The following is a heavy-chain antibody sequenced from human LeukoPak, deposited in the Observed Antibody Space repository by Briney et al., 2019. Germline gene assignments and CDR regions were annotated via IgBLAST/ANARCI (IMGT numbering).Heavy chain of an antibody. CDR3: AKDDILAGHYPGWFDP. CDR2: IRYDGSNK. CDR1: GFTFSSYG. D-gene: IGHD3-9*01. J-gene: IGHJ5*02. Sequence: GGSLRLSCAASGFTFSSYGMHWVRQAPGKGLEWVAFIRYDGSNKYYADSVKGRFTISRDNSKNTLYLQMNSLRAEDTAVYYCAKDDILAGHYPGWFDPWGQGTLVTVSS. V-gene: IGHV3-30*02.